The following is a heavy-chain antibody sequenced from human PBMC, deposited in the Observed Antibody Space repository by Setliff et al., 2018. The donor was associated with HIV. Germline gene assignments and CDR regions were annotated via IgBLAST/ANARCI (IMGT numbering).Heavy chain of an antibody. CDR1: GYTFTNFG. V-gene: IGHV1-18*01. D-gene: IGHD6-13*01. CDR3: VKEYHTTATDTRVANYFDY. Sequence: GASVKVSCKTSGYTFTNFGISWVRQAPGQGLEWMGWISAYHGNTNYAQKLQGRVTMTTDTSTSTAYMELRSLRSEDTAIYYCVKEYHTTATDTRVANYFDYWGQGTLVTVSS. CDR2: ISAYHGNT. J-gene: IGHJ4*02.